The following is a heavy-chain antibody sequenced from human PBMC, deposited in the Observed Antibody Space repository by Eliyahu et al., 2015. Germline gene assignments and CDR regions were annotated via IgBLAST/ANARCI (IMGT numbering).Heavy chain of an antibody. Sequence: QVQLQQWGAGLVKPSXTLSLTXAXXXGXFXGYYWTWIRQPPGKGLEWIGEINHSGSTNYNPSLKSRVTISVDTSKNQFSLKMSSVTAADTAVYYCARAGGCSGGSCYSSSPGYWGQGTLVTVSS. D-gene: IGHD2-15*01. CDR2: INHSGST. CDR3: ARAGGCSGGSCYSSSPGY. V-gene: IGHV4-34*01. J-gene: IGHJ4*02. CDR1: XGXFXGYY.